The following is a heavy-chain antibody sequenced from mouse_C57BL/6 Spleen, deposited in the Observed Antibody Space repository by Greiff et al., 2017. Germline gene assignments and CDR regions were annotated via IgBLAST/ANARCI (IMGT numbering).Heavy chain of an antibody. CDR1: GYTFTGYW. D-gene: IGHD1-1*01. CDR3: ARCDYYGSSGGYYYAMDY. CDR2: ILPGSGST. Sequence: VQLQQSGAELMKPGASVKLSCKATGYTFTGYWIEWVKQSPGHGLEWIGEILPGSGSTNYNEKFKGKATFTADTSSNTAYMQLSSLTTEDSAIYYCARCDYYGSSGGYYYAMDYWGQGTSVTVSS. V-gene: IGHV1-9*01. J-gene: IGHJ4*01.